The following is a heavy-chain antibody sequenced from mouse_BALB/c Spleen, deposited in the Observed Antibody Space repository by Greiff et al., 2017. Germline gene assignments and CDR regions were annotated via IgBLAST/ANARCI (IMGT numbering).Heavy chain of an antibody. V-gene: IGHV5-4*02. Sequence: EVQLQESGGGLVKPGGSLKLSCAASGFTFSSYAMYWVRQTPEKRLEWVATISDGGSYTYYPDSVKGRFTISRDNAKNNLYLQMSSLKSEDTAMYYCARDGDGNQGAYWGQGTLVTVSA. D-gene: IGHD1-1*01. CDR3: ARDGDGNQGAY. J-gene: IGHJ3*01. CDR2: ISDGGSYT. CDR1: GFTFSSYA.